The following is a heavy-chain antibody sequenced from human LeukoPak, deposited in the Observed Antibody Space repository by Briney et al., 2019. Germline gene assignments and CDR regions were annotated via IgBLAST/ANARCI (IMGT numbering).Heavy chain of an antibody. V-gene: IGHV3-30*02. CDR3: ARSPRTAPSYYYYYMDV. J-gene: IGHJ6*03. Sequence: GGSLRLSCAASGFTFSTYGMHWVRQAPGKGLEWVAFIRYDGSNKYHADSVKGRFTISRDNSKNTLYLQMNSLRAEDTAVYYCARSPRTAPSYYYYYMDVWGKGTTVTISS. CDR1: GFTFSTYG. CDR2: IRYDGSNK. D-gene: IGHD1-14*01.